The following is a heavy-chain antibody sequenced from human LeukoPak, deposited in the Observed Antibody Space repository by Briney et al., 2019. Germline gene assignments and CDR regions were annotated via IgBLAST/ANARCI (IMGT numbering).Heavy chain of an antibody. V-gene: IGHV3-23*01. J-gene: IGHJ4*02. CDR2: ISGGSGSST. CDR3: AREGPNTYHFDD. CDR1: GFTFSSYA. Sequence: GGSLRLSCAASGFTFSSYAMSWVRQAPGKGLEWFSAISGGSGSSTYYADAVKGRFTISRDNSKTTLYLQMNSLRDEDTALYYCAREGPNTYHFDDWGQGTVVTVSS.